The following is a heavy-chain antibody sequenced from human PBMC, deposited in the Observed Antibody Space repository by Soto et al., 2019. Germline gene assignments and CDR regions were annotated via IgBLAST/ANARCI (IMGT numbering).Heavy chain of an antibody. J-gene: IGHJ4*02. CDR2: IYHSGST. D-gene: IGHD3-22*01. V-gene: IGHV4-4*02. Sequence: QVQLQESGPGLVKPSGTLSLTCAVSGGSISSSNWWSWVRQPPGKGLEWIGEIYHSGSTNYHPSLMSRVTISVDKSKNQFALKRSSVTAADTAVYYCARSRSSGYPLDYWGQGTLVTVSS. CDR3: ARSRSSGYPLDY. CDR1: GGSISSSNW.